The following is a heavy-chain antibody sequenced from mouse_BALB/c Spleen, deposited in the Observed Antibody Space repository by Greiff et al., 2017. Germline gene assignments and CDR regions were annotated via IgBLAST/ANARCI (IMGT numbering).Heavy chain of an antibody. Sequence: EVQVVESGGGLVQPKGSLKLSCAASGFTFNTYAMNWVRQAPGKGLEWVARIRSKSNNYATYYADSVKDRFTISRDDSQNMLYLQMNNLKTEDTAMYYCIRHLRTGDFDYWGQGTTLTVSS. D-gene: IGHD4-1*01. CDR2: IRSKSNNYAT. CDR3: IRHLRTGDFDY. CDR1: GFTFNTYA. V-gene: IGHV10-1*02. J-gene: IGHJ2*01.